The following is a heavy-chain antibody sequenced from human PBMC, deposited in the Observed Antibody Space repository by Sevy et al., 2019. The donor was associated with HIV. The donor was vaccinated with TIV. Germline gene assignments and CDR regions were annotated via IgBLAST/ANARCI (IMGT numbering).Heavy chain of an antibody. CDR3: AKGFCSGGTCPRDYYYYGMDV. V-gene: IGHV3-23*01. J-gene: IGHJ6*02. D-gene: IGHD2-15*01. Sequence: GGSLRLSCAASEFTFSSYAMSWVRQAPGKGLEWVSSISGSGRYTYYADSVEGRFTISRDNSKNTLYVQMNGLGAEDTAVYYCAKGFCSGGTCPRDYYYYGMDVWGQGTTVTVSS. CDR2: ISGSGRYT. CDR1: EFTFSSYA.